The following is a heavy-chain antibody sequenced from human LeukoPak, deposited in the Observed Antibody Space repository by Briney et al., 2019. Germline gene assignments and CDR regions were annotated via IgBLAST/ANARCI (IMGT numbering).Heavy chain of an antibody. Sequence: GGSLRLSCAASGFTFYDYGMSWVRQAPGKGLEWVSGSNWNGGSTGYADSVKGRFTISRDNANKSLYLQMNILRAEDTALYYCVRDAGGVFDYWGQGTLVTVSS. D-gene: IGHD3-16*01. CDR1: GFTFYDYG. CDR2: SNWNGGST. J-gene: IGHJ4*02. V-gene: IGHV3-20*04. CDR3: VRDAGGVFDY.